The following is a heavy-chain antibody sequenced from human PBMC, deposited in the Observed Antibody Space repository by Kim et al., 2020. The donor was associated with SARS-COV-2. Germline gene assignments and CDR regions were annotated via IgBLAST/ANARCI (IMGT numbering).Heavy chain of an antibody. CDR3: ARREAAAAGTGAWFDP. CDR1: GYSFTSYW. D-gene: IGHD6-13*01. J-gene: IGHJ5*02. V-gene: IGHV5-51*01. Sequence: GESLKISCKGSGYSFTSYWIGWVRQMPGKGLEWMGIIYPGDSDTRYSPSFQGQVTISADKSISTAYLQWSSLKASDTAMYYCARREAAAAGTGAWFDPWGQGTLVTVSS. CDR2: IYPGDSDT.